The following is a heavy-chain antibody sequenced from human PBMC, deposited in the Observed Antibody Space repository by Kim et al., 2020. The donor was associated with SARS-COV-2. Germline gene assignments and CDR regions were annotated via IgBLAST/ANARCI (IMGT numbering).Heavy chain of an antibody. CDR3: ARGGIFWEVAFDI. Sequence: SETLSLTCAVSGGSISSGGYSWSWIRQPPGKGLEWIGYIYHSGSTYYNPSLKSRVTISVDRSKNQFSLKLSSVTAADTAVYYCARGGIFWEVAFDIWGQGTMVTVSS. V-gene: IGHV4-30-2*01. J-gene: IGHJ3*02. D-gene: IGHD3-10*01. CDR2: IYHSGST. CDR1: GGSISSGGYS.